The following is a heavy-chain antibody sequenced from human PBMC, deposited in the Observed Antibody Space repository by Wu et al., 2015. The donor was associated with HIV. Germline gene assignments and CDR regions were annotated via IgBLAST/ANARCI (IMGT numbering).Heavy chain of an antibody. Sequence: QVQLVQSGAEVKKPGASVKVSCKASGYTFTSYYMHWVRQAPGQGLEWMGIINPSGGSTRFAQRFRGRVTMTRDSSTKTVNSHLSNLKYEDTAVYHCARELYGAVSGLSMDVWGRGTTVIVS. V-gene: IGHV1-46*01. CDR3: ARELYGAVSGLSMDV. CDR1: GYTFTSYY. J-gene: IGHJ6*03. CDR2: INPSGGST. D-gene: IGHD4-17*01.